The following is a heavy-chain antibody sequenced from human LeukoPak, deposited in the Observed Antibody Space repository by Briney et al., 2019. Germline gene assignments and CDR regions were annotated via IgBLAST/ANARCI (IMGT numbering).Heavy chain of an antibody. V-gene: IGHV4-31*03. CDR2: IYYSGST. CDR3: ATAPLTGDPNWFDP. Sequence: SQTLSLTCTVSGGSISSGGYYWSWIRQHPGKGLEWIGYIYYSGSTYYNPSLKSRVTISVDTSKNQFSLKLSSVTAADTAVYYCATAPLTGDPNWFDPWGQGTLVTVSS. CDR1: GGSISSGGYY. D-gene: IGHD7-27*01. J-gene: IGHJ5*02.